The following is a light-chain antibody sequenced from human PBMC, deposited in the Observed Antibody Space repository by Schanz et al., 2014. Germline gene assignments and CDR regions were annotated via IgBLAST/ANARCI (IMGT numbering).Light chain of an antibody. CDR2: STN. J-gene: IGLJ3*02. CDR1: SGSVSTSYY. CDR3: VLYMGSGAWV. Sequence: QTVVTQEPSFSVSPGGTVTLTCGLSSGSVSTSYYPSWYQQTPGQAPRTLIYSTNTRSSGVPDRFSGSILGNKAALTITGAQADDESEYYCVLYMGSGAWVFGGGTKLTVL. V-gene: IGLV8-61*01.